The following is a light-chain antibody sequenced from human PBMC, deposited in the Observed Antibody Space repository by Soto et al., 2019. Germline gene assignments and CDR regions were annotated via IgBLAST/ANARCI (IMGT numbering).Light chain of an antibody. CDR2: YAS. CDR1: QNINDW. CDR3: QQYENLPT. Sequence: DIQMTQSPSTLSASVGDRVTITCRASQNINDWLAWYQQKPGRAPKLLIYYASNLEAGVPSRFRGSGSGTDFTFTISRLQPEDIATYYCQQYENLPTFGQGTRLEI. V-gene: IGKV1-33*01. J-gene: IGKJ5*01.